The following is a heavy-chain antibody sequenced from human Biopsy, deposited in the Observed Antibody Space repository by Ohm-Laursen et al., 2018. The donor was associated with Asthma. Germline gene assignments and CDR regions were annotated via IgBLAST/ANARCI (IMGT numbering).Heavy chain of an antibody. CDR1: GFSFDNYF. J-gene: IGHJ4*02. D-gene: IGHD2-8*01. CDR2: INPSGAGT. V-gene: IGHV1-46*02. Sequence: ASVKVSCKASGFSFDNYFMHWVRQAPGQGLEWMGIINPSGAGTSYAEKFRGRLIVTRDASTRTAFMDLRSLRSDDTAIYFCARARETTNYGDSDFDIWGQGTLITVSS. CDR3: ARARETTNYGDSDFDI.